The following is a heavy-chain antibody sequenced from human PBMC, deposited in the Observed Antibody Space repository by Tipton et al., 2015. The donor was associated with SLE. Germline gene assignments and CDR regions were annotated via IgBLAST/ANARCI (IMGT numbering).Heavy chain of an antibody. D-gene: IGHD3-10*01. Sequence: TLSLTCTVSGGSISSDSYYWSWIQRPAGKGLEWIGRIYTSGSTNYNPSLKSRVSISVDTSKSQFSLKLSSVTAADTAVYYCARGRLVSLGDPSPYYYMDVWGKGTTVTVSS. J-gene: IGHJ6*03. CDR1: GGSISSDSYY. CDR3: ARGRLVSLGDPSPYYYMDV. CDR2: IYTSGST. V-gene: IGHV4-61*02.